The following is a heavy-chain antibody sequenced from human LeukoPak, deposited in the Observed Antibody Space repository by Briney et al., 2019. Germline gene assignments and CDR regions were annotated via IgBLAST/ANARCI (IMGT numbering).Heavy chain of an antibody. CDR3: ARDPSSTSGRNPYFDY. CDR1: GYSFTRYA. CDR2: ISTYNGDT. V-gene: IGHV1-18*01. D-gene: IGHD2-2*01. Sequence: ASVKVSCKASGYSFTRYAIMWVRQAPAQGLEWMGWISTYNGDTNYAQQLQGRVTMTTDTSTSTAYMELRSLTSDDTAVYYCARDPSSTSGRNPYFDYWGQGTLVTVCS. J-gene: IGHJ4*02.